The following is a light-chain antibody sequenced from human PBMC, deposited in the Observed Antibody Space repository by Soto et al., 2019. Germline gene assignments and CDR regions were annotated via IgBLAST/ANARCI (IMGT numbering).Light chain of an antibody. Sequence: DIQVTQSPSSLSTSVGDRVTITRRASQSIRNYLNWYQQKPGRAPKLLIYATSDLQSGVPSRFSGSGSGTEFTLTIISLQPEDFATYYCQQSYSTPITFGQGTRLEIK. V-gene: IGKV1-39*01. CDR2: ATS. CDR3: QQSYSTPIT. CDR1: QSIRNY. J-gene: IGKJ5*01.